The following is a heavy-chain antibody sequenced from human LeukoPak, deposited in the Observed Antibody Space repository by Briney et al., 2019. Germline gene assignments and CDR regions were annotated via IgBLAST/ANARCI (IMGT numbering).Heavy chain of an antibody. CDR1: GFTFSSYS. Sequence: GGSLRLSCAASGFTFSSYSMNWVRQAPGKGLEWVSSISSSSSYIYYADSVKGRFTISRDNAKSSLYLQMNSLRAEDTAVYYCARDYAKEGYMDVWGKGTTVTVSS. CDR2: ISSSSSYI. D-gene: IGHD2-8*01. V-gene: IGHV3-21*01. CDR3: ARDYAKEGYMDV. J-gene: IGHJ6*03.